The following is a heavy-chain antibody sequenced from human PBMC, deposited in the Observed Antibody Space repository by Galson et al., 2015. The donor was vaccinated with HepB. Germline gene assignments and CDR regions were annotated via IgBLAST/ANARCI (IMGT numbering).Heavy chain of an antibody. CDR1: GYTFTSYA. J-gene: IGHJ4*02. CDR3: ARGLGIVGAWDDWSYGY. CDR2: INAGNGNT. Sequence: SVKVSCKASGYTFTSYAMHWVRQAPGQRLEWMGWINAGNGNTKYSQKFQGRVTITWDTSASTAYMELSSLRSEDTAVYYCARGLGIVGAWDDWSYGYWGQGTLVTVSS. V-gene: IGHV1-3*01. D-gene: IGHD1-26*01.